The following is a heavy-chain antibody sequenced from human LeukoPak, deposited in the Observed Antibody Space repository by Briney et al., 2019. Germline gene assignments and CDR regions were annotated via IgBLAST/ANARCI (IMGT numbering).Heavy chain of an antibody. CDR3: VRDSGHFDY. CDR2: ISSTGST. CDR1: GGSISSGNYY. D-gene: IGHD6-19*01. J-gene: IGHJ4*02. V-gene: IGHV4-61*01. Sequence: PSETLSLTCTVSGGSISSGNYYWIWIRQPPGKGLEWIGYISSTGSTTYNPSLKSRVTISVDTSKKQFSLRLSSVTAADTAVYYCVRDSGHFDYWGQGTLVTVSS.